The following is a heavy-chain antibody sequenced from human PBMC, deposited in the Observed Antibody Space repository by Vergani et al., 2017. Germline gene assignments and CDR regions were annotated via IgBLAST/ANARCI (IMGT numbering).Heavy chain of an antibody. CDR1: GFTFSDYY. CDR2: ISYDGSNK. V-gene: IGHV3-30*03. J-gene: IGHJ4*02. D-gene: IGHD2-2*01. CDR3: ASDNQYCSSTSCPPGYFDY. Sequence: QVQLVESGGGLVKPGGSLRLSCAASGFTFSDYYMSWIRQAPGKGLEWVAVISYDGSNKYYADSGKGRFTISRDNSKNTLYLQMNRLRAEDTAVYYCASDNQYCSSTSCPPGYFDYWGQGTLVTVSS.